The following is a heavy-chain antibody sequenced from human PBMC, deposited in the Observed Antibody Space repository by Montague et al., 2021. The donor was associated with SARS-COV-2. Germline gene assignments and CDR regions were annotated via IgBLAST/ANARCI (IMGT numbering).Heavy chain of an antibody. CDR1: GASVGSSD. Sequence: SETLSLTCTVSGASVGSSDWCWIRQSPGKGLELMCYFYSFGSTDSNPSLTIRAPVSRDMSKTQFSLKVRSVTAAATAGYYCSRETMTADAFDIWGQGTMVTVSS. CDR3: SRETMTADAFDI. J-gene: IGHJ3*02. CDR2: FYSFGST. V-gene: IGHV4-59*02. D-gene: IGHD1-14*01.